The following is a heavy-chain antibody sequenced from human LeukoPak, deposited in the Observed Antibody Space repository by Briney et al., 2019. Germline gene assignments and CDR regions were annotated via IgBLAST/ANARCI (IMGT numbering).Heavy chain of an antibody. Sequence: SETLSLTCTVSGGSISSNYWSWIRQPPGKGLEWIGYMSYSGSTNYNPSLKSRVTISIDTSKNQFSLKLSSVTAADTAVYYCARGSARATPTPLDYWGQGTLVTVSS. CDR2: MSYSGST. CDR3: ARGSARATPTPLDY. J-gene: IGHJ4*02. CDR1: GGSISSNY. D-gene: IGHD3-10*01. V-gene: IGHV4-59*01.